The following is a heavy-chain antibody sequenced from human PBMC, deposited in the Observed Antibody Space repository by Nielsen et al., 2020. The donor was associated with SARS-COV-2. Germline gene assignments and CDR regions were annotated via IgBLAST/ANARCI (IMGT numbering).Heavy chain of an antibody. CDR1: GFTFSSYA. J-gene: IGHJ4*02. Sequence: GESLKISCAASGFTFSSYAMSWLRQAPGQGLDWLSAISGSGGSTYYADSMKGRFTISRDNSKNTQYLQLNSLRANDTAVYYCAKGRGFLALFDNWGQGTLVTVSS. D-gene: IGHD3-10*01. CDR2: ISGSGGST. CDR3: AKGRGFLALFDN. V-gene: IGHV3-23*01.